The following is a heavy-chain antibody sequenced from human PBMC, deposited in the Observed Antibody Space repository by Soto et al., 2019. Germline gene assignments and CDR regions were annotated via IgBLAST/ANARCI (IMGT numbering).Heavy chain of an antibody. CDR3: ARDRDNSNWPNFDS. CDR1: GDTFSIYT. CDR2: VLPFLDQT. D-gene: IGHD6-13*01. J-gene: IGHJ4*02. Sequence: QVQLVQSGSEVKKPGSSVRVSCKTSGDTFSIYTISWVRQAPGQGLEWMGRVLPFLDQTISSQRFQGRVTRTADRSTTTAYMELTSLRSEDTAVYYCARDRDNSNWPNFDSWGQGTLVTVSS. V-gene: IGHV1-69*08.